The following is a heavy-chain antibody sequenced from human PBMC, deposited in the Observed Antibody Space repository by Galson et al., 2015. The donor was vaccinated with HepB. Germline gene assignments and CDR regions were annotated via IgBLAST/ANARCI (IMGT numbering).Heavy chain of an antibody. J-gene: IGHJ6*02. CDR3: ARWGGGDADGLDV. CDR1: GYSFNTHW. CDR2: IYPDDSDT. Sequence: QSGAEVKKPGESLKISCRGSGYSFNTHWIAWVRLMPGKGLEWMGSIYPDDSDTKYSPSFQGQVTISADKSIATAYLQWRTLQASDTAMYYCARWGGGDADGLDVWGQGTQVIVS. D-gene: IGHD3-10*01. V-gene: IGHV5-51*03.